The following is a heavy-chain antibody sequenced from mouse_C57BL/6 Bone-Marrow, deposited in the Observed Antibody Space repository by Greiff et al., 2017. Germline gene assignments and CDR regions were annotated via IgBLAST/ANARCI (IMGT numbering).Heavy chain of an antibody. J-gene: IGHJ3*01. CDR3: TRGPTGTAWFAY. CDR1: GFTFSSYA. V-gene: IGHV5-9-1*02. D-gene: IGHD4-1*02. CDR2: ISSGGDYI. Sequence: EVKLMESGEGLVKPGGSLKLSCAASGFTFSSYAMSWVRQTPEKRLEWVAYISSGGDYIYYADTVKGRFTISRDNARHTLYLQMSSLKSEETAMYYCTRGPTGTAWFAYWGQGTLVTVSA.